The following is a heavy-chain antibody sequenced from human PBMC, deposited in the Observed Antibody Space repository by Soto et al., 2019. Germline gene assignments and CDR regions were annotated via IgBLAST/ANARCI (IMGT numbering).Heavy chain of an antibody. CDR2: IYYSGST. J-gene: IGHJ4*02. V-gene: IGHV4-31*03. Sequence: SETLSLTCTVSGGSISSGGYYWSWIRQHPGKGLEWIGYIYYSGSTYYNPSLKSRVTISVDTSKNQFSLKLSSVTAADTAVYNCARVLKASTSCQFDYWGQGTLVTAPQ. D-gene: IGHD2-2*01. CDR3: ARVLKASTSCQFDY. CDR1: GGSISSGGYY.